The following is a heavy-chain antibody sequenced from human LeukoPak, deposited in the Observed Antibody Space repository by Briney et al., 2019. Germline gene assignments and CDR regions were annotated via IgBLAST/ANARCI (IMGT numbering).Heavy chain of an antibody. Sequence: GGSLRLSCAVSGFTFSDYYMSWIRQAPGKGLEWVSYISSSATTIYYADSVKGRFTVSRDNAKNSLYLQMNSLGAEDTAVYYCARRTVTGRSFDYWGQGTLVTVSS. CDR1: GFTFSDYY. CDR2: ISSSATTI. V-gene: IGHV3-11*04. CDR3: ARRTVTGRSFDY. D-gene: IGHD4-17*01. J-gene: IGHJ4*02.